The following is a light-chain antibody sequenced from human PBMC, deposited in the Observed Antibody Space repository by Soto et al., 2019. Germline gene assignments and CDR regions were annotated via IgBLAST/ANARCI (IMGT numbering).Light chain of an antibody. CDR1: SPNVGRNY. Sequence: QSVLTQPPSASGTPGQRVTISCSGSSPNVGRNYVYWYQQVPGAAPKLLIYRNNQRPSGVADRFSGSKSDTSASLAISELRSEDAADYYCAAWDDSLSGHVLFGGGTKVTVL. CDR3: AAWDDSLSGHVL. CDR2: RNN. J-gene: IGLJ2*01. V-gene: IGLV1-47*01.